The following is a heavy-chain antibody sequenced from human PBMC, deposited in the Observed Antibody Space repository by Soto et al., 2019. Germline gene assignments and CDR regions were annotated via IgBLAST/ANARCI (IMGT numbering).Heavy chain of an antibody. D-gene: IGHD3-9*01. V-gene: IGHV1-69*13. CDR1: GGTFSSYA. CDR2: IIPIFGTA. Sequence: SVKVSCKASGGTFSSYAISWVRQAPGQGLEWMGGIIPIFGTANYAQKFQGRVTITADESTSTAYMELSSLRSEDTAVYYCARRNLTGYYIEPYYFDYWGQGTLVTVSS. CDR3: ARRNLTGYYIEPYYFDY. J-gene: IGHJ4*02.